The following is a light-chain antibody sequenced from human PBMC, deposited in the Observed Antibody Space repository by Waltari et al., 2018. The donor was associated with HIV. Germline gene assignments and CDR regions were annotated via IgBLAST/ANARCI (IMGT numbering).Light chain of an antibody. V-gene: IGLV2-18*02. J-gene: IGLJ3*02. CDR3: SSYRSSITLL. CDR2: GVS. Sequence: QSALTQPPSVSGSPGQSVTISCIGTSSDIGSFDHVSWFQQPPGSAPKLLIFGVSNRPSGVPDRFSGSNSGNTASLTISGLQAEDEADYYCSSYRSSITLLFGGGTKLTVL. CDR1: SSDIGSFDH.